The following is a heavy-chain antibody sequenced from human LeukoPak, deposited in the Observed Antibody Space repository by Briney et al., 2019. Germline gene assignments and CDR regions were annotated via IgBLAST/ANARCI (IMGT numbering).Heavy chain of an antibody. CDR3: TTDLDYYDSSGYYYTGH. V-gene: IGHV3-15*01. Sequence: GGSLRLSCAASGFTFSNAWMSWVRQAPGKGLEWVGRIKSKTDGGTTDYAAPVKGRFTISRDDSKNTLYLQMNSLKTEDTAVYYCTTDLDYYDSSGYYYTGHWGQGTLVTVSS. J-gene: IGHJ4*02. CDR2: IKSKTDGGTT. CDR1: GFTFSNAW. D-gene: IGHD3-22*01.